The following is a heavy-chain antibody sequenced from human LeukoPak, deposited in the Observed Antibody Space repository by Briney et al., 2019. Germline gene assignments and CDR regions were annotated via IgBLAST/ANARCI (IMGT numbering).Heavy chain of an antibody. CDR2: ISSSSSTT. J-gene: IGHJ4*02. D-gene: IGHD3-22*01. CDR1: GFTFSNYY. Sequence: GSLRLSCAASGFTFSNYYMSWIRQAPGKGLEWVSYISSSSSTTNYADSVKGRFTISRDNAKNSLYLQMNSLRAEDTAVYYCARDQGENYDSSGYYRYWGQGTLVAVSS. V-gene: IGHV3-11*06. CDR3: ARDQGENYDSSGYYRY.